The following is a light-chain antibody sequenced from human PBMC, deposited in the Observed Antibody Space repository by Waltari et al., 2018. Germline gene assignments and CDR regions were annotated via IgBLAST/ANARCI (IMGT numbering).Light chain of an antibody. Sequence: QPALTQPASVSGSPGQSISISCTGTSSDVGYYNYVYWYQQHQGQAPKLMIYDVTKRPSGVSNRFAGSKSGNTASLTISGLQAEDEADYYCISYTTRRLWVFGGGTQLTVL. CDR3: ISYTTRRLWV. CDR2: DVT. J-gene: IGLJ3*02. V-gene: IGLV2-14*03. CDR1: SSDVGYYNY.